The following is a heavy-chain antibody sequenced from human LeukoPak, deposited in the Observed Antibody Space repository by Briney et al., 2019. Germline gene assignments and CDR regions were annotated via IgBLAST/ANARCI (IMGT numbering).Heavy chain of an antibody. V-gene: IGHV4-59*11. CDR3: ASGYSSSWAPFDY. CDR1: GGSISRHY. D-gene: IGHD6-13*01. J-gene: IGHJ4*02. CDR2: IYYSGTT. Sequence: SETLSLTCTVSGGSISRHYWSWIRHPPRKGLEWIGYIYYSGTTNYNPSLKSRVTISVDTSKIQFSLKLSSVTAADTAVYYCASGYSSSWAPFDYWGQGTLVTVSS.